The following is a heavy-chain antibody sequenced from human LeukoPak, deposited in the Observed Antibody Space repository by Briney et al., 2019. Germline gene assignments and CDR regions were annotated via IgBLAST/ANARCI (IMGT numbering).Heavy chain of an antibody. CDR2: IYDSGTT. J-gene: IGHJ6*03. V-gene: IGHV4-30-4*07. D-gene: IGHD2-15*01. Sequence: SETLSLTCAVSGASITNGAYCWSWIRQPPGKGLEWIGYIYDSGTTFYNPSLRTRLAISVDTSKNQFSLRLTSVTAADTAVYYCARSVEGYCSGGSCYSYYYYMDVWGKGTTVTVSS. CDR1: GASITNGAYC. CDR3: ARSVEGYCSGGSCYSYYYYMDV.